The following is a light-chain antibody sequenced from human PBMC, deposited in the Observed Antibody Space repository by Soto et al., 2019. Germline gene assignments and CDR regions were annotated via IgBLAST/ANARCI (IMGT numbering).Light chain of an antibody. CDR3: QQYNSYPLT. CDR1: QTISSW. Sequence: DIQMTQSPSALSASLGDRVTITCRASQTISSWLAWYQQKPGEAPRLLIYQASSLETEVPSRFSGSGSGTEFTLTISSLQPGDFATYYCQQYNSYPLTFGQGTKVDIK. V-gene: IGKV1-5*03. CDR2: QAS. J-gene: IGKJ1*01.